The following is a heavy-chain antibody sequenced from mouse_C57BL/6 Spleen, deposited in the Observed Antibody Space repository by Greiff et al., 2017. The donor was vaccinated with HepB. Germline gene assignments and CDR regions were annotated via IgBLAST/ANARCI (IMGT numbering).Heavy chain of an antibody. V-gene: IGHV1-82*01. Sequence: VKLQESGPELVKPGASVKISCKASGYAFSSSWMNWVKQRPGKGLEWIGRIYPGDGDTNYNGKFKGKATLTADKSSSTAYMQLSSLTSEDSAVYFCARGYGSNPFAYWGQGTLVTVSA. J-gene: IGHJ3*01. CDR3: ARGYGSNPFAY. CDR1: GYAFSSSW. CDR2: IYPGDGDT. D-gene: IGHD1-1*01.